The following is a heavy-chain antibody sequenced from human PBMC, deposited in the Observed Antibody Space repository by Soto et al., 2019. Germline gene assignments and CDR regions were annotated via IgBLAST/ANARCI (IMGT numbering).Heavy chain of an antibody. Sequence: QIQLLQSEGEVRQPGASVRLSCKTSGYTFSSYGFIWLRQAPGQGLDGMGWISTYNGDTHSAQNFTDRPSMTTATPSLTASLDLARVRPDAAAVYFCAREPLPRTGYSGFRGAGSRWFDPWGQGTLVAVSS. J-gene: IGHJ5*02. CDR3: AREPLPRTGYSGFRGAGSRWFDP. CDR2: ISTYNGDT. CDR1: GYTFSSYG. D-gene: IGHD3-3*01. V-gene: IGHV1-18*04.